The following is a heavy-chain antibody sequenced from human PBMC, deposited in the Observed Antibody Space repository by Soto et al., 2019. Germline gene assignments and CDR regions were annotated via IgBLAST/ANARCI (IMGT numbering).Heavy chain of an antibody. D-gene: IGHD3-3*01. CDR1: GGTFSSYT. CDR2: IIPILGIA. J-gene: IGHJ3*02. CDR3: ARAVGFLEWTIDAFDI. Sequence: PGPQVKVSCKASGGTFSSYTISWVRQAPGQGLEWMGRIIPILGIANYAQKFQGRVTITADKSTSTAYMELSSLRSEDTAVYYCARAVGFLEWTIDAFDIWGQGTMVTVSS. V-gene: IGHV1-69*02.